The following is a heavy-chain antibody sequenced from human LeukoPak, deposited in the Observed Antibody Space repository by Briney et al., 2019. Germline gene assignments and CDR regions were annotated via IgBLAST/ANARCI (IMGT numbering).Heavy chain of an antibody. CDR1: GGSISSFY. V-gene: IGHV4-59*08. D-gene: IGHD3-22*01. CDR2: ICYRGST. Sequence: SETLSLTCTVSGGSISSFYWSWIRQPPGKGLEWIGYICYRGSTNYNPSLKSRVTISVDTSKNQFSLKLSSVTAADTAVYYCARHADYYDSSGYPYFDYWGQGTLVTVSS. CDR3: ARHADYYDSSGYPYFDY. J-gene: IGHJ4*02.